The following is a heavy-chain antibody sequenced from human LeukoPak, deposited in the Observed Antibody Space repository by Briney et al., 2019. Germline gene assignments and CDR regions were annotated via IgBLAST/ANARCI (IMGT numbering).Heavy chain of an antibody. J-gene: IGHJ4*02. Sequence: GGSLRLSCAASGLTFSNFAMSWVRQAPGKGLEWVANIKQDGSEKYYVDSVKGRFTISRDNAKNSLYLQMNSLRAEDTAVYYCAREIAVAGNFGGQGTLVTVSS. V-gene: IGHV3-7*01. D-gene: IGHD6-19*01. CDR1: GLTFSNFA. CDR3: AREIAVAGNF. CDR2: IKQDGSEK.